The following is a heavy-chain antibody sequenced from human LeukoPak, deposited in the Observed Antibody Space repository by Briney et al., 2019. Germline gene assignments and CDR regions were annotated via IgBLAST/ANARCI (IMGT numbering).Heavy chain of an antibody. V-gene: IGHV1-2*02. Sequence: ASVKVSCKASRGTFSTYAISWVRQAPGQGLEWMGWINPNRGGTNYAQKFQGRVTMTRDTSISTAYMELRRLRSDDTAVYYCARDLRPLFPMVRGVIFDYWGQGTLVTVSS. D-gene: IGHD3-10*01. J-gene: IGHJ4*02. CDR1: RGTFSTYA. CDR3: ARDLRPLFPMVRGVIFDY. CDR2: INPNRGGT.